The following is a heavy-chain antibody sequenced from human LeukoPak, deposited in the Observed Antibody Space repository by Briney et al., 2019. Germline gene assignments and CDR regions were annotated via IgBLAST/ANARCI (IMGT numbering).Heavy chain of an antibody. CDR1: GGSFSGYY. CDR2: INHSGGT. D-gene: IGHD3-22*01. V-gene: IGHV4-34*01. Sequence: SSETLSLTCAVYGGSFSGYYWSWIRQPPGKGLEWIGEINHSGGTNYNPSLKSRVTISVDTSKNQFSLKLSSVTAADTAVYYCYYYDSSGSIDYWGQGILVTVSS. CDR3: YYYDSSGSIDY. J-gene: IGHJ4*02.